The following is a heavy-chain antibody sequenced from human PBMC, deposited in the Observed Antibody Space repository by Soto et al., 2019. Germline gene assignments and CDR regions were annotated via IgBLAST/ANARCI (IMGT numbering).Heavy chain of an antibody. CDR1: GGSISSGAHY. V-gene: IGHV4-30-4*01. D-gene: IGHD7-27*01. Sequence: QVQLQESGPGLVKPSQTLSLICTVSGGSISSGAHYWSWIRQPPGKGLEWIGHIHDGGSTYGNPSLKSRVTISVDTSKNQFSLNLSSVTAADTAVYYCARGLPGDKVDYWGQGTLVTVSS. J-gene: IGHJ4*02. CDR2: IHDGGST. CDR3: ARGLPGDKVDY.